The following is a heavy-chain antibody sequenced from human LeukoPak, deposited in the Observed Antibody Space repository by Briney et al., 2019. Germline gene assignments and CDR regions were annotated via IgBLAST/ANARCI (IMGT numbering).Heavy chain of an antibody. V-gene: IGHV1-46*01. CDR3: ASRRRHSSDDLDAFDI. CDR2: INPSGGST. CDR1: GYTFTSYY. J-gene: IGHJ3*02. D-gene: IGHD5-12*01. Sequence: ASVKVSCKASGYTFTSYYMHWVRQAPGQGLEWMGIINPSGGSTSYAQKFQGRVTMTRDTSTSTVYMELSSLRSDDTAVYYCASRRRHSSDDLDAFDIWGQGTMVTVSS.